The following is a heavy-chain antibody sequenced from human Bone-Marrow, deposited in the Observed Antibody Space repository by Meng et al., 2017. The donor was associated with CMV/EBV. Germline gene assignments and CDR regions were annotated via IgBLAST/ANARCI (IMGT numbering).Heavy chain of an antibody. CDR1: RFTFSSYW. Sequence: GESLKISCAASRFTFSSYWMSWVRQAPGKGLEWVANIKQDGSEKYYVDSVKGRFTISRDNPKNSLYLQMNYLRAEDTAVYYCVSRDSYYPDWGQGTLVTVSS. D-gene: IGHD1-26*01. CDR3: VSRDSYYPD. V-gene: IGHV3-7*01. CDR2: IKQDGSEK. J-gene: IGHJ4*02.